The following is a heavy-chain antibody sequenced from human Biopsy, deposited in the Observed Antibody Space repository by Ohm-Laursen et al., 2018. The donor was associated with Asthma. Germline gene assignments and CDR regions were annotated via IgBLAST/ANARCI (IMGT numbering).Heavy chain of an antibody. CDR3: VKDIRLQLWGFDS. CDR1: GFTFDDYA. J-gene: IGHJ4*02. D-gene: IGHD6-13*01. Sequence: SLRLSCAASGFTFDDYAMHWVRQAPGKGLEWVSGVSWNSGSIDYADSVKGRFTISRDNAKNSLYLQTNSLRGADTALYYCVKDIRLQLWGFDSWGQGTLVTVSS. CDR2: VSWNSGSI. V-gene: IGHV3-9*01.